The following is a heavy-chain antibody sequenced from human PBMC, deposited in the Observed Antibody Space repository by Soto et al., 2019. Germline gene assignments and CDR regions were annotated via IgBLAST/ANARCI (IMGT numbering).Heavy chain of an antibody. V-gene: IGHV3-9*01. D-gene: IGHD6-13*01. CDR2: ISWNSGSI. Sequence: EVQLVESGGGLVQPGRSLRLCCAASGFTFDDYAMHWVRQAPGKGLEWVSGISWNSGSIGYADSVKGRFTISRDNAKNSLYLQMNSLRAEDTALYYCAKDIAAAGKGNRFDPWGQGTLVTVSS. CDR1: GFTFDDYA. J-gene: IGHJ5*02. CDR3: AKDIAAAGKGNRFDP.